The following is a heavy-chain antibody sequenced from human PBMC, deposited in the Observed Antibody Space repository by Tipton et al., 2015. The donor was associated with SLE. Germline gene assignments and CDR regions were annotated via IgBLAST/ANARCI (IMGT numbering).Heavy chain of an antibody. V-gene: IGHV3-74*01. J-gene: IGHJ6*03. D-gene: IGHD6-6*01. CDR3: AGGLVHYYYYMDV. Sequence: SLRLSCAASGFTFSSYWMHWVRQAPGKGLVWVSRINSDGSSTSYADSVKGRFTISRDNAKNTLYLQMNSLRAEDTAVYYCAGGLVHYYYYMDVWGKGTTVIVSS. CDR2: INSDGSST. CDR1: GFTFSSYW.